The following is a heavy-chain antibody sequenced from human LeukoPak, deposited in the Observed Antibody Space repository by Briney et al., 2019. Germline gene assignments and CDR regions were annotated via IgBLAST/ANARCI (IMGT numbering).Heavy chain of an antibody. V-gene: IGHV5-51*01. Sequence: GESLKISCKASGYSFTSYWIGWVRQMPGKGLEWMGIIYPGDSDTRYSPSFQGQVTISADKSINTAYLQWSSLKASDTAMYYCARREGGYCSSTSCYMGAFDIWGQGTMVTVSS. CDR3: ARREGGYCSSTSCYMGAFDI. CDR1: GYSFTSYW. CDR2: IYPGDSDT. J-gene: IGHJ3*02. D-gene: IGHD2-2*02.